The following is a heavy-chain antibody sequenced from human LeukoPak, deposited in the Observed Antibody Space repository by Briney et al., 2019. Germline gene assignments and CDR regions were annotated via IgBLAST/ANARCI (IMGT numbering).Heavy chain of an antibody. V-gene: IGHV3-21*01. CDR3: ERKDAMTTASWYFDY. CDR2: ISSTSTYI. J-gene: IGHJ4*02. CDR1: GFTFSSYT. D-gene: IGHD4-17*01. Sequence: GGSLRLSCVASGFTFSSYTLNWVRQAPGKGLEWVSSISSTSTYISYADSVKGRFIISRDNAKNSVYLQMNSLRAEDTAVYYCERKDAMTTASWYFDYWGQGTLVTVSS.